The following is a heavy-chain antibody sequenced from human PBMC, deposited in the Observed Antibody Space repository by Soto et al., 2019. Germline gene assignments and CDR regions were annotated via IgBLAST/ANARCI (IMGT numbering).Heavy chain of an antibody. D-gene: IGHD3-9*01. CDR2: MNPKSGNT. CDR1: GYTFTSYD. CDR3: ARVHYDISTDPSWFDP. J-gene: IGHJ5*02. V-gene: IGHV1-8*01. Sequence: QVQLVQSGAEVKKPGASVKVSCKASGYTFTSYDINWVRQATGQGLEWMGWMNPKSGNTGYAQKFQGRVTMTRNTSINTAYMELSSLRSAHTAVYYCARVHYDISTDPSWFDPWGQGTLVTVSS.